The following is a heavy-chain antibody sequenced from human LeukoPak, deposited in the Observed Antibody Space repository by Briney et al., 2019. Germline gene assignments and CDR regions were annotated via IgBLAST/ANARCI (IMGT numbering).Heavy chain of an antibody. J-gene: IGHJ4*02. CDR2: IYYSGST. D-gene: IGHD5-12*01. CDR3: ASSDVAKLREGMNFDY. V-gene: IGHV4-59*01. Sequence: SETLSLTCTVSGGSISSYYWSWIRQPPGKGLEWIGYIYYSGSTNYNPSLKSRVTISVDTSKNQFSLKLSSVTAADTAVYYCASSDVAKLREGMNFDYWGQGTLVTVSS. CDR1: GGSISSYY.